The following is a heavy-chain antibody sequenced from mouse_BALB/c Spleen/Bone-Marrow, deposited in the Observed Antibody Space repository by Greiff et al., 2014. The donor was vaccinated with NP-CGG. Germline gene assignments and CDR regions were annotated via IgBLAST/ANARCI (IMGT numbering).Heavy chain of an antibody. CDR1: GYTFTNYT. CDR3: ARGKTGFYGMDF. CDR2: INPSSGYT. J-gene: IGHJ4*01. D-gene: IGHD4-1*01. Sequence: QVQLQQSGAELAGPGASVKMSCKASGYTFTNYTMHWVKQRPGQGLEWIGYINPSSGYTNYNQKFKDTATLTADKSSSTAYMQLSSLTSADSAVYYCARGKTGFYGMDFWGQGASVTVSS. V-gene: IGHV1-4*01.